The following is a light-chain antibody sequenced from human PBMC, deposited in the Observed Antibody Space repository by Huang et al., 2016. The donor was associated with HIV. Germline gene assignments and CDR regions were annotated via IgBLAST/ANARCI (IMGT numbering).Light chain of an antibody. CDR2: ATS. Sequence: EIVLTQSPATLSLSPGDRATLSCRASQSVSSYFAWYQQKPGQAPGLLIYATSNRATGGPARFSGSGSGTDFTLTISSLEPEDFANYYCQQRISWPPSYTFGQGTKVEI. CDR1: QSVSSY. V-gene: IGKV3-11*01. J-gene: IGKJ2*01. CDR3: QQRISWPPSYT.